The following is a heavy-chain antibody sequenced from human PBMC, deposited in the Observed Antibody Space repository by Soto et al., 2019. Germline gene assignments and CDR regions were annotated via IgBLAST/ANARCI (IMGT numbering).Heavy chain of an antibody. D-gene: IGHD5-18*01. Sequence: QLQLQESGPGLVKPSETLSLTCTVPSDSISSSTYYWAWIRQPPGKELEWIGGIYNRGNTYYSPSFKSRVAISIDNSKNQFSLKLSSVTAADTAVYYCARHRKGYSLDYWGHGTLVTVSS. J-gene: IGHJ4*01. CDR2: IYNRGNT. CDR1: SDSISSSTYY. CDR3: ARHRKGYSLDY. V-gene: IGHV4-39*01.